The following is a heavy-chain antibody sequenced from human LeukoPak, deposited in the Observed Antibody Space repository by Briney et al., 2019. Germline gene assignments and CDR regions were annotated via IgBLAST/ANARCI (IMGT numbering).Heavy chain of an antibody. CDR1: GFTFSSYS. J-gene: IGHJ3*02. V-gene: IGHV3-21*01. D-gene: IGHD1-1*01. CDR2: ISSSSSYI. Sequence: PGGSLRLSCAASGFTFSSYSMNWVRQAPGKGLEWVSSISSSSSYIYYADSVKGRFTISRDNAKNSLYLQMNSLRAEDTAVYYCARGYEHKPNPYGAFDIWGQGTLVTVSS. CDR3: ARGYEHKPNPYGAFDI.